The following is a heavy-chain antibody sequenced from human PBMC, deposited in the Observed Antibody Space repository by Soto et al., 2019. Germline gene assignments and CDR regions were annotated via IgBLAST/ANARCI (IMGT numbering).Heavy chain of an antibody. D-gene: IGHD3-10*01. CDR1: GGNFSSYA. Sequence: QVQLVQSGAEVKKPGSSVKVSCKASGGNFSSYAISWVRQAPGQGLEWMGGIIPIFGTANYAQKFQGRVTITADESTSTAYMEQSSHRSEDTAVYYCASALGSGSYLYWGQGTLVTVSS. J-gene: IGHJ4*02. CDR3: ASALGSGSYLY. CDR2: IIPIFGTA. V-gene: IGHV1-69*01.